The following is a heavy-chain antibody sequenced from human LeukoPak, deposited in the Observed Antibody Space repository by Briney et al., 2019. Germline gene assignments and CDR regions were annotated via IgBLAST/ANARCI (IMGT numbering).Heavy chain of an antibody. D-gene: IGHD2-2*01. V-gene: IGHV3-7*01. Sequence: PGGSLRLSCAASGFTFSSYWMNWVRQAPGKGLEWVANIKEDGSEKYYVDSVKGRFTISRDNAKNSLYLQMNSLRAEDTAVYYCARDEIVVVPAASGNYYYYYGMDVWGQGTTVTVSS. CDR1: GFTFSSYW. CDR3: ARDEIVVVPAASGNYYYYYGMDV. J-gene: IGHJ6*02. CDR2: IKEDGSEK.